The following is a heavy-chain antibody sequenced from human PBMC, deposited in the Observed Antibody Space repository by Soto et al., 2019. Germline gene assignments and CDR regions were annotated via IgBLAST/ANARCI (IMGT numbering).Heavy chain of an antibody. CDR1: DYTFTSYG. J-gene: IGHJ4*02. D-gene: IGHD1-26*01. CDR2: ISPYNDNT. CDR3: ARGMWELPIDY. V-gene: IGHV1-18*01. Sequence: QVQLVQSGAEVKKPGASVKVSCKASDYTFTSYGINWVRQAPGQGLEWMGWISPYNDNTQYAQRFQGRVTLTTDTSPNTAYMDLRSLTSDDTAVSYCARGMWELPIDYWGQGTLVTVSS.